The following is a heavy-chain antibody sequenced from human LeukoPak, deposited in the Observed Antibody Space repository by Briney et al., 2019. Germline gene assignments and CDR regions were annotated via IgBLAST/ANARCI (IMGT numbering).Heavy chain of an antibody. V-gene: IGHV3-11*01. J-gene: IGHJ6*03. CDR1: GFTFNDFY. CDR3: ARVRDNWNPNYYYYYYMDV. D-gene: IGHD1-20*01. CDR2: ISSSGAII. Sequence: GGSLRLSCAASGFTFNDFYMIWIRQAPGKGLEWVSHISSSGAIIYYADSVKGRFTISRDNAKNSLYLQMNDLRAEDTAVYYCARVRDNWNPNYYYYYYMDVWGKGTTVTVSS.